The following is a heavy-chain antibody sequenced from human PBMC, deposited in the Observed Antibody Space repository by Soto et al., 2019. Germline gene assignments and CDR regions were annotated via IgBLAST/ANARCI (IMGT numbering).Heavy chain of an antibody. Sequence: GGSLRLSCAASGLTFSSYEMNWVRQAPGKGLEWVSYISSSGSTIYYADSVKGRFTISRDNAKNSLYLQMNSLRAEDTAVYYCARAGYLSASDIWGQGTMVTVSS. CDR3: ARAGYLSASDI. CDR2: ISSSGSTI. J-gene: IGHJ3*02. D-gene: IGHD1-1*01. CDR1: GLTFSSYE. V-gene: IGHV3-48*03.